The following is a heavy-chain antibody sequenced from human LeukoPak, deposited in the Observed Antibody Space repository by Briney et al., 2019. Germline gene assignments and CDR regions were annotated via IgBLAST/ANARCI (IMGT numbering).Heavy chain of an antibody. CDR2: ISSNGGST. CDR1: GFTFSNYA. Sequence: GGSLRLSCAASGFTFSNYAMHWVRQAPGKGLEYVSAISSNGGSTYYANSVKGRFTISRDNSKNTLYLQMGSLRAEDMAVYYCAREPLQRGYYYYYFMDVWGKGTTVTVSS. J-gene: IGHJ6*03. CDR3: AREPLQRGYYYYYFMDV. V-gene: IGHV3-64*01. D-gene: IGHD4-11*01.